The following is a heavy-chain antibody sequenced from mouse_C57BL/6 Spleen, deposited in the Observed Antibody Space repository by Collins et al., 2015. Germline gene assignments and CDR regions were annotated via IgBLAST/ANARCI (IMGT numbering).Heavy chain of an antibody. CDR1: GYTFTDYY. V-gene: IGHV1-26*01. J-gene: IGHJ4*01. CDR2: INPNNGGT. CDR3: ARLSWLLPYYYAMDY. Sequence: EVQLQQSGPELVKPGASVKISCKASGYTFTDYYMNWVKQSHGKSLEWIGDINPNNGGTSYNQKFKGKATLTVDKSSSTAYMELRSLTSEDSAVYYCARLSWLLPYYYAMDYWGQGTSVTVSS. D-gene: IGHD2-3*01.